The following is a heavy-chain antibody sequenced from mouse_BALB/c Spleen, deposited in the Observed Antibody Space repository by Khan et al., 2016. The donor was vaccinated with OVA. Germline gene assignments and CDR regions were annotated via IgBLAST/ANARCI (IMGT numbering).Heavy chain of an antibody. CDR1: GYTFSDYV. CDR2: IYPGSGST. D-gene: IGHD1-1*01. V-gene: IGHV1-77*01. J-gene: IGHJ3*01. Sequence: QIQLVQSGPELVKPGASVKMSCKASGYTFSDYVISWVKLRTGQGIEWIGEIYPGSGSTYYNEKFKGKATLTADKSSNTAYMQLSSLTSEDSAVYCCARSYDGAWFAYWGQGTLVTVS. CDR3: ARSYDGAWFAY.